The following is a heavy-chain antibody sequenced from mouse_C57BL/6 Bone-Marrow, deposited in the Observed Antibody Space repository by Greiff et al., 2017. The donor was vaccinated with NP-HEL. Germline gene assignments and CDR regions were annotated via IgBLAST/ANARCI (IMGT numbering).Heavy chain of an antibody. CDR3: VGGDYAMDY. V-gene: IGHV1-22*01. CDR2: INPNNGGT. D-gene: IGHD1-1*02. CDR1: GYTFTDYN. Sequence: EVKLMESGPELVKPGASVKMSCKASGYTFTDYNMHWVKQSHGKSLEWIGYINPNNGGTSYNQKFKGKATLTVNKSSSTAYMELRSLTSEDSAVYYCVGGDYAMDYWGQGTSVTVSS. J-gene: IGHJ4*01.